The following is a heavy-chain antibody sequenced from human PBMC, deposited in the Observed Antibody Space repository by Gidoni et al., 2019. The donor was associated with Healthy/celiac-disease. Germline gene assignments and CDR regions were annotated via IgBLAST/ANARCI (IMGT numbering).Heavy chain of an antibody. J-gene: IGHJ4*02. CDR1: GFTFSNAW. D-gene: IGHD6-13*01. Sequence: EVQLVESGGGLVKPGGSLRLSCAASGFTFSNAWMSWVRQAPGKGLEWVGRIKSKTDGGTTDYAAPVKGRFTISRDDSKNTLYLQMNSLKTEDTAVYYCTTSYIAAAGNVDYWGQGTLVTVSS. CDR3: TTSYIAAAGNVDY. V-gene: IGHV3-15*01. CDR2: IKSKTDGGTT.